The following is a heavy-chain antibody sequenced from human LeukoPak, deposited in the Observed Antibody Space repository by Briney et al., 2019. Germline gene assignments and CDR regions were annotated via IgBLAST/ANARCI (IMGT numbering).Heavy chain of an antibody. CDR2: IYYSGST. V-gene: IGHV4-30-4*01. Sequence: SQTLSLTCTVSGGSISSGDYYWSWIRQPPGKGLEWIGYIYYSGSTYYNPSLKSRVTISVDRSKNQFSLKLSSVTAADTAVYYCARVAAAGYYGMDVWGKGTTVTVSS. CDR3: ARVAAAGYYGMDV. J-gene: IGHJ6*04. CDR1: GGSISSGDYY. D-gene: IGHD6-13*01.